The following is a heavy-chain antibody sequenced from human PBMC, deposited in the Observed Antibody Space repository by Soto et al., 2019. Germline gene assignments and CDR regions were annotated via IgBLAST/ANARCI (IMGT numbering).Heavy chain of an antibody. J-gene: IGHJ3*02. V-gene: IGHV3-30-3*01. Sequence: SGGGVVQPGRSLRLSCAASGFTFSSYAMHWVRQAPGKGLEWVAVISYDGSNKYYADSVKGRFTISRDNSKNTLYLQMNSLRAEDTAVYYCARDSYYDSSAATEAFAFDIWGQGTMVTVSS. D-gene: IGHD3-22*01. CDR3: ARDSYYDSSAATEAFAFDI. CDR2: ISYDGSNK. CDR1: GFTFSSYA.